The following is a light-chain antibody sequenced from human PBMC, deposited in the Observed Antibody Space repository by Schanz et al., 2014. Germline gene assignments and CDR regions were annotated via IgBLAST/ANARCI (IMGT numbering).Light chain of an antibody. CDR3: SSYAGSNKFVV. V-gene: IGLV2-11*01. CDR1: SSDVGGYNY. Sequence: QSALTQPRSVSGSPGQSVTISCTGTSSDVGGYNYVSWYQQHPGKAPQLMIHDVTKRPSGVPDRFSGSKSGNTASLTISGLQAEDEADYYCSSYAGSNKFVVFGGGTKLTVL. CDR2: DVT. J-gene: IGLJ3*02.